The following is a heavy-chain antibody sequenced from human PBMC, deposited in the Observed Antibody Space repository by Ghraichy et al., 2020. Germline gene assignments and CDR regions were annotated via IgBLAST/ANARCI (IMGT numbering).Heavy chain of an antibody. J-gene: IGHJ4*02. V-gene: IGHV1-2*02. Sequence: ASVKVSCKASGYTFTGYYIHWVRQAPGQGLEWMGWINPNSGGTNYAQNFQGRVTMTRDTSITTAYMELSRLTSDDTAVYYCARESLDYGDYWGQGTLVTVSS. CDR3: ARESLDYGDY. CDR2: INPNSGGT. CDR1: GYTFTGYY.